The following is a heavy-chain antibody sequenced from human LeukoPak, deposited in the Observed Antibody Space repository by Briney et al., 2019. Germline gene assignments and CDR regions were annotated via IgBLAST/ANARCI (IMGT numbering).Heavy chain of an antibody. CDR3: AKSGSSVFWS. CDR1: GFTFTNHW. J-gene: IGHJ5*02. Sequence: GGSLRLSCAASGFTFTNHWMSWVRQAPGKGLEWVANIKEDGSEKYYVDSVKGRFTVSRVNVKNSLFLQMNSLRVDDTAVYYCAKSGSSVFWSWGQGTLVTVSS. D-gene: IGHD3-3*02. V-gene: IGHV3-7*03. CDR2: IKEDGSEK.